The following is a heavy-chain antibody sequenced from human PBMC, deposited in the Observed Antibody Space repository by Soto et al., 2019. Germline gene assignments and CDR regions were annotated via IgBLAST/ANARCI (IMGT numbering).Heavy chain of an antibody. Sequence: PSETLSLTCTVSGGPISSNIYFWVWIRHPPGKGLEWIGYIYYSGSTNYNPSLKSRVTISVDTSKNQFSLKLSSVTAADTAVYYCARRYGGTLDYCGQGTLVTVSS. CDR3: ARRYGGTLDY. CDR1: GGPISSNIYF. V-gene: IGHV4-61*05. D-gene: IGHD4-17*01. J-gene: IGHJ4*02. CDR2: IYYSGST.